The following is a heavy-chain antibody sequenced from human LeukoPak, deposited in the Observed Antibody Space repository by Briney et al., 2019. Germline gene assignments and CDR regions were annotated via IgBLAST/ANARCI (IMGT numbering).Heavy chain of an antibody. Sequence: SETLSLTCTVSGYSISSGYYWGWIRQPPGKGLEWIGSIYHSGSTYYNPSLKSRVTISVDTSKNQFSLKLSSVTAADTAVYYCARASGPDNSGRHDYWGQGTLVTVSS. D-gene: IGHD6-19*01. CDR2: IYHSGST. CDR3: ARASGPDNSGRHDY. CDR1: GYSISSGYY. J-gene: IGHJ4*02. V-gene: IGHV4-38-2*02.